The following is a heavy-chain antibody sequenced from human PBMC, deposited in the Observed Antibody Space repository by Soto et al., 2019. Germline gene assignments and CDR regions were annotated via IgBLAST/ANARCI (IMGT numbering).Heavy chain of an antibody. V-gene: IGHV1-2*02. CDR1: GYTFTGYY. CDR3: ARAYSSSSADEWHYHDGMDL. Sequence: QVQLVQSGAEVKKPGASVKVSCKASGYTFTGYYMHWVRQAPGQGLEWMGWINPNSGGTNYAEKFQGRGTMTRNTALNTAYMELGRPRSDETAVYYCARAYSSSSADEWHYHDGMDLWGQGTPVTLSS. D-gene: IGHD6-6*01. J-gene: IGHJ6*02. CDR2: INPNSGGT.